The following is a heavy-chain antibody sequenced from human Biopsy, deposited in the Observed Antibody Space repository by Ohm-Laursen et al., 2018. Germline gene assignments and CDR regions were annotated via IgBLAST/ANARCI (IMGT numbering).Heavy chain of an antibody. CDR2: ISESGAAT. CDR1: GISFSNYA. J-gene: IGHJ6*02. CDR3: AKDRYNYTPIGGFSMDV. V-gene: IGHV3-23*01. Sequence: SLRLSCAASGISFSNYAMSWVRQAPGKGLEWVAGISESGAATYHADSVRGRFTVSRDNSRDTLYLQMSSPRAEDTAVYYCAKDRYNYTPIGGFSMDVWGQGTTVTVSS. D-gene: IGHD5-18*01.